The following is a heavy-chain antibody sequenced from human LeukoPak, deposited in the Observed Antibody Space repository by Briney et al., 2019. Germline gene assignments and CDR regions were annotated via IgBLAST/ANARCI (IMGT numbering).Heavy chain of an antibody. V-gene: IGHV3-48*01. CDR2: ISSSSSTI. CDR1: GFTFSSYS. CDR3: ARDRDDFWSGSPDY. J-gene: IGHJ4*02. Sequence: SGGSLRHSCAASGFTFSSYSMNWVRQAPGKGLEWVSYISSSSSTIYYADSVKGRFTISRDNAKNSLYLLMSSLRAEDTALYYCARDRDDFWSGSPDYWGQGTLVTVSS. D-gene: IGHD3-3*01.